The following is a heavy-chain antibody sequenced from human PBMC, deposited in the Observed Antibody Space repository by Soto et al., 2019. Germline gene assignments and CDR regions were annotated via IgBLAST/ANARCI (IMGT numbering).Heavy chain of an antibody. CDR2: IYYSGST. Sequence: QVQLQESGPGLVKPSQTLSLTCTVSGGSISSGGYYWSWIRQHPGKGLEWIGYIYYSGSTYYSPSLRRRVTISVDTSKNQCSLKLSSVTAADTAVYYCGFGRFPSPVFDIWGQGTMVTVSS. D-gene: IGHD3-10*01. J-gene: IGHJ3*02. V-gene: IGHV4-31*03. CDR3: GFGRFPSPVFDI. CDR1: GGSISSGGYY.